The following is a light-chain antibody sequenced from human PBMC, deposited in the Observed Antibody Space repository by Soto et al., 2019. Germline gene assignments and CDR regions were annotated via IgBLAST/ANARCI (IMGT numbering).Light chain of an antibody. J-gene: IGLJ1*01. Sequence: QSVLTQPPSASGSPGQSVTISCTGTSSDVGGYNYVSWYQQHPGKAPKLIIYEVSKRPSGVPDRFSGSKSGNTASLTVSGLQAEDEGDYYCHSYAGRITYVFGSGTKVTVL. CDR1: SSDVGGYNY. V-gene: IGLV2-8*01. CDR3: HSYAGRITYV. CDR2: EVS.